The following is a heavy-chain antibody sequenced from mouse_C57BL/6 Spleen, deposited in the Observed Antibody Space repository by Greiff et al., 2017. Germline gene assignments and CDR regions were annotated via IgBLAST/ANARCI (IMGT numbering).Heavy chain of an antibody. CDR2: INPSSGYT. CDR1: GYTFTSYT. Sequence: QVQLKQSGAELARPGASVKMSCKASGYTFTSYTMHWVKQRPGQGLEWIGYINPSSGYTKYNQKFKDKATLTADKSSSTAYMQLRSLTSEDSAVYYCALDSSGAFDYWGQGTTLTVSS. J-gene: IGHJ2*01. CDR3: ALDSSGAFDY. D-gene: IGHD3-2*02. V-gene: IGHV1-4*01.